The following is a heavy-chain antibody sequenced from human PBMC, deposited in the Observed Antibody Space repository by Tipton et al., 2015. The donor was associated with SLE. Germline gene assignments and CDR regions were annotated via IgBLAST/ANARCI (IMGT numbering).Heavy chain of an antibody. CDR1: GGSISSYY. D-gene: IGHD6-6*01. CDR3: ARGESSSNSAFDI. J-gene: IGHJ3*02. V-gene: IGHV4-59*01. Sequence: TLSLTCTVSGGSISSYYWSWIRQPPGKGLEWIGYIYYSGSTNYNPSIKSRVTISVDTSKNQFSLKLSSVTAADTAVYYCARGESSSNSAFDIWGQGTMVTVSS. CDR2: IYYSGST.